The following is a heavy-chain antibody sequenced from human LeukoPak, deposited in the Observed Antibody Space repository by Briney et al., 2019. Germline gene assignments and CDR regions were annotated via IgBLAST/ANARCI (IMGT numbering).Heavy chain of an antibody. Sequence: SETLSLTCAVYGGSISNYYWSWIRQPPGKGLEWIGYIYYSGSTNYNPSLKSRVTISVDTSKNQFSLKLSSVTAADTAVYYCAGGYCSGGSCYSYYYYNYMDVWGKGTTVTVSS. CDR2: IYYSGST. J-gene: IGHJ6*03. V-gene: IGHV4-59*12. CDR1: GGSISNYY. D-gene: IGHD2-15*01. CDR3: AGGYCSGGSCYSYYYYNYMDV.